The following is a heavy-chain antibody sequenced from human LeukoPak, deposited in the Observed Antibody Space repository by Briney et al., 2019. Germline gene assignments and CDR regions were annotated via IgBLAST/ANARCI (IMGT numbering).Heavy chain of an antibody. J-gene: IGHJ4*02. V-gene: IGHV3-20*04. CDR1: GFTFDDYG. D-gene: IGHD3-3*01. Sequence: PGGSLRLSCAASGFTFDDYGMSWVRQAPGKGLEWVSGINWNGGSTGYADSVKGRFTISRDNAKNSLYLQVNSLRAEDTALYYCARGKFLEWLFYYFDYWGQGTLVTVSS. CDR3: ARGKFLEWLFYYFDY. CDR2: INWNGGST.